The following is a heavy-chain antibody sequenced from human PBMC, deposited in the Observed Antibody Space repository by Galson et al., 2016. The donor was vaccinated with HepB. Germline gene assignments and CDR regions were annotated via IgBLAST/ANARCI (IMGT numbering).Heavy chain of an antibody. D-gene: IGHD6-13*01. CDR3: ARGARIAVTGAVWGYYYGLDV. CDR2: INPSGGNT. Sequence: SCKASGYTFTSYYLHWVRQAPGQGLEWVGIINPSGGNTSKAQKFQGRVTMTRDTSTSTVYLELSSLRSEDTALYYSARGARIAVTGAVWGYYYGLDVWGQGTTVTVSS. J-gene: IGHJ6*02. CDR1: GYTFTSYY. V-gene: IGHV1-46*01.